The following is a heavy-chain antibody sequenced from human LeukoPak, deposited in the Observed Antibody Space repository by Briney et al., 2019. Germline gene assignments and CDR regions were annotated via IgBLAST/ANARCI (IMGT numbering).Heavy chain of an antibody. CDR3: ARCGRSDWYFDL. D-gene: IGHD1-26*01. J-gene: IGHJ2*01. CDR2: IKQDGYEE. Sequence: PGGSLRLSCAVSGFTFSNYWMSWVRQAPGKGLEWVANIKQDGYEEYYVDSVRGRFTISRDNAKNSLFVQMNILRAEDTAVYYCARCGRSDWYFDLWGRGTLVTVSS. V-gene: IGHV3-7*04. CDR1: GFTFSNYW.